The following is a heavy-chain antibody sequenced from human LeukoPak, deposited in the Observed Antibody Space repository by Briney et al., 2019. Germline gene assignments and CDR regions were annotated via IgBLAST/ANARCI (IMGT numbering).Heavy chain of an antibody. CDR3: ARGPVIVGATRQNWFDP. J-gene: IGHJ5*02. Sequence: GASVKVSCKASGYTSTSYDINWVRQATGQGLEWMGWVNPNSGNTGYAQKFQGRVTMTRNTSISTAYMELSSLRSEDTAVYYCARGPVIVGATRQNWFDPWGQGTLVTVSS. CDR2: VNPNSGNT. D-gene: IGHD1-26*01. V-gene: IGHV1-8*01. CDR1: GYTSTSYD.